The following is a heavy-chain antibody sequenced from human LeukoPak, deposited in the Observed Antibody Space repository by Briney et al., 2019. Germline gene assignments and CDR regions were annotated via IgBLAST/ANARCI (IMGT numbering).Heavy chain of an antibody. CDR2: IYHSGST. CDR3: ARQPYYYYMDV. V-gene: IGHV4-38-2*01. Sequence: SETLSLTCAVSGYSISSGYYRGWIRQPPGKGLEWIGSIYHSGSTYYNPSLKSRVTISVDTSKNQFSLKLSSVTAADTAVYYCARQPYYYYMDVWGKGTTVTVSS. J-gene: IGHJ6*03. CDR1: GYSISSGYY.